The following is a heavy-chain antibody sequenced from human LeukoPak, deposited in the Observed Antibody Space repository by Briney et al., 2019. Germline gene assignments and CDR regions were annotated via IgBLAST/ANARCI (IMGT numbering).Heavy chain of an antibody. V-gene: IGHV3-23*01. CDR1: GFIFSSSA. J-gene: IGHJ4*02. CDR3: AKQLGYCSDGSCYFPY. CDR2: ISNNGGYT. Sequence: GGSLRLSCAASGFIFSSSAMSWVRQAPGEGLEWVSAISNNGGYTYYAGSVQGRFTISRDNSKSTLCLQMNSLRAEDTAVYYCAKQLGYCSDGSCYFPYWGQGTLVTVSS. D-gene: IGHD2-15*01.